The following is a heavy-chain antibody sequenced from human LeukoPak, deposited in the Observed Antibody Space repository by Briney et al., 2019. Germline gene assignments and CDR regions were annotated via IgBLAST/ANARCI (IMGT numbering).Heavy chain of an antibody. D-gene: IGHD2/OR15-2a*01. V-gene: IGHV3-33*01. J-gene: IGHJ4*02. CDR2: IWHDGSNK. CDR3: AREGPRGNSQFDY. CDR1: GFIFNSYG. Sequence: PGRSLRLSCAASGFIFNSYGMHWVRQAPGKGLEWVALIWHDGSNKYYTDSVKGRFTISRDNSKNTLYLEMNSLRAEDTAIYYCAREGPRGNSQFDYWGQGTLVTVSS.